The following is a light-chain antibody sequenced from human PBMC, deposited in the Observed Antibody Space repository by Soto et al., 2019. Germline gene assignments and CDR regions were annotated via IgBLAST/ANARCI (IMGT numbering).Light chain of an antibody. V-gene: IGKV1-39*01. CDR3: QKSNNPRYF. CDR1: QSISTY. J-gene: IGKJ2*01. Sequence: DIQMTQSPSSLSASVGDRVTITCRSSQSISTYIHWYQQKPGKAPELLIYGASILQTGVPSRFSGSGSGTDSPPPISGLKNEVFAIYYCQKSNNPRYFLGRGTKREIK. CDR2: GAS.